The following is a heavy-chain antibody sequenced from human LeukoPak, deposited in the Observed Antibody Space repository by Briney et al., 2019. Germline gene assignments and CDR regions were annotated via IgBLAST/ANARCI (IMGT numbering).Heavy chain of an antibody. CDR1: GYTFTSYD. CDR3: ARGVRGRFPSNWFDP. J-gene: IGHJ5*02. D-gene: IGHD1-26*01. V-gene: IGHV1-8*01. CDR2: INPDNGHT. Sequence: ASVKVSCKASGYTFTSYDINWVRQATGQGREWMGWINPDNGHTGYAQKFQDRVTMTRHTSISTAYMELSSLTSDDTALYYCARGVRGRFPSNWFDPWGQGTLVTVSS.